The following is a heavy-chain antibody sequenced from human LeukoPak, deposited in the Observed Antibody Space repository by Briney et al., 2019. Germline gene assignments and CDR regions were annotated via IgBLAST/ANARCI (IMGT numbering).Heavy chain of an antibody. D-gene: IGHD3-16*02. V-gene: IGHV1-69*13. J-gene: IGHJ4*02. CDR3: GLRLGELSEVDY. Sequence: GASVKVSCKASGGTFSSYAISRVRQAPGQGLEWMGGIIPIFGTANYAQKFQGRVTITADESTSTAYMELSSLRSEDTAVYYCGLRLGELSEVDYWGQGTLVTVSS. CDR2: IIPIFGTA. CDR1: GGTFSSYA.